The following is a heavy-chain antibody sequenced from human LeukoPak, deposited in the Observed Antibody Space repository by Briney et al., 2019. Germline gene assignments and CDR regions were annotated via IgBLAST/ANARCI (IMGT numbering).Heavy chain of an antibody. CDR2: ISYDGSNK. CDR3: AKLGYCSSTSCYGDAFDI. D-gene: IGHD2-2*01. Sequence: PGRSLRLSCAASGFTFSSYGMHWVRQAPGKGLEWVAVISYDGSNKYYADSVKGRFTISRDNSKNTLYLQMNSLRAEDTAVYYRAKLGYCSSTSCYGDAFDIWGQGTMVTVSS. J-gene: IGHJ3*02. CDR1: GFTFSSYG. V-gene: IGHV3-30*18.